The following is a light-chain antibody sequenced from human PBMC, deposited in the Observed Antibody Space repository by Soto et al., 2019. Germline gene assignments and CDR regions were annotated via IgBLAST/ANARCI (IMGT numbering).Light chain of an antibody. CDR2: GAS. V-gene: IGKV3-15*01. CDR3: QQYNDWPRT. J-gene: IGKJ2*01. CDR1: QSVSSN. Sequence: EIVMTQSPATLSVSPGERATLSCRASQSVSSNLAWYQQKPDQPPRLLIYGASTRATGIPASFSGSGSGTEFTLTISSLQSEDSAVYYCQQYNDWPRTFGQGSKLEI.